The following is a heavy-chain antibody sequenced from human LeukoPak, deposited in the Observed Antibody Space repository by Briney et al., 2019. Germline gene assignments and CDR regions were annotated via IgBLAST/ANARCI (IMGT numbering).Heavy chain of an antibody. V-gene: IGHV5-51*01. Sequence: GALLITCRDGSGYIRSNCWIGGGRQTPREGVEGRGMSYLGYYETRYSPYFQGLVTLSVNKSNSTAYLQWSSLKASDTAMYYCAIPPGYCGNECSFDHWGQGTLVTVSS. J-gene: IGHJ4*02. CDR2: SYLGYYET. D-gene: IGHD2-21*01. CDR3: AIPPGYCGNECSFDH. CDR1: GYIRSNCW.